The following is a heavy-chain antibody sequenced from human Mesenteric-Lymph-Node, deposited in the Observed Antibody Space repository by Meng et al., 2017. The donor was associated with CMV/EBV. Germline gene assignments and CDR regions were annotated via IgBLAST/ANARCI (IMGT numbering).Heavy chain of an antibody. CDR3: AKGGRDGFNGLLDY. J-gene: IGHJ4*02. CDR1: GFTFSSHA. V-gene: IGHV3-23*01. CDR2: FSRNGEST. Sequence: GESLKISCVASGFTFSSHAMSWVRQAPGKGLEWVSGFSRNGESTYYADSVRGRFTISRDTSKNTLYLQMNSLRAEDTAAYYCAKGGRDGFNGLLDYWGQGALVTVSS. D-gene: IGHD5-24*01.